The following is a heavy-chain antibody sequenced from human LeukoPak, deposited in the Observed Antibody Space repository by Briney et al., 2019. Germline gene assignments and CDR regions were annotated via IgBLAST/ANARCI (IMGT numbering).Heavy chain of an antibody. D-gene: IGHD3-3*01. CDR2: ISSSGSTI. J-gene: IGHJ6*02. CDR3: AGDKRFFGSGYHYGKDV. Sequence: GGSLRLSCAASGFTFSSYEMNWVRQAPGKGLEWVSYISSSGSTIYYADSVKGRFTISRDNAKNSLYLQMNSLRAKDTACYYWAGDKRFFGSGYHYGKDVWGQGNTVNGSS. CDR1: GFTFSSYE. V-gene: IGHV3-48*03.